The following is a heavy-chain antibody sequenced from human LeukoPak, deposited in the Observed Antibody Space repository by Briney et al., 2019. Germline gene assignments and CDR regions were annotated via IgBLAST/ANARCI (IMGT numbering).Heavy chain of an antibody. V-gene: IGHV4-59*12. CDR1: GGFISRYY. CDR2: ADHSGDT. D-gene: IGHD5-24*01. Sequence: PSETLSLTCTVSGGFISRYYWSWIRQPPGKGLEWIGYADHSGDTKHNPSLKSRVTISVDTSKNQFSLKLNSVTAADTAVYYCARDTGSRDGYYFDYWGQGTLVTVSS. J-gene: IGHJ4*02. CDR3: ARDTGSRDGYYFDY.